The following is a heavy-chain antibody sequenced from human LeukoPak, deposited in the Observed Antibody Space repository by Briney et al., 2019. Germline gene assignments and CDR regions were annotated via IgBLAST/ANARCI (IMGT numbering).Heavy chain of an antibody. CDR2: IYYSGST. J-gene: IGHJ5*02. V-gene: IGHV4-39*01. D-gene: IGHD1-1*01. CDR3: ARPWYNWNDVWFDP. CDR1: GGSISGSSYY. Sequence: SETLSLTCTVSGGSISGSSYYWGWIRQPPGKGLEWIGSIYYSGSTYYNPSLKSRVTISVDTSKNQFSLKLSSVTAADTAVYYCARPWYNWNDVWFDPWGQGTLVTVSS.